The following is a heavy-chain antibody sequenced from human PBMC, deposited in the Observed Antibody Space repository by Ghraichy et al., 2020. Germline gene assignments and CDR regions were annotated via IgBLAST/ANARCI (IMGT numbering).Heavy chain of an antibody. V-gene: IGHV3-30*18. CDR2: ISYDGSNK. Sequence: GESLNISCAASGFTFSSYGMHWVRQAPGKGLEWVAVISYDGSNKYYADSVKGRFTISRDNSKNTLFLQINSLRAEDTAVYYCAKERLVGATDYYYYGMDVWGQGTTVTVSS. CDR1: GFTFSSYG. J-gene: IGHJ6*02. D-gene: IGHD1-26*01. CDR3: AKERLVGATDYYYYGMDV.